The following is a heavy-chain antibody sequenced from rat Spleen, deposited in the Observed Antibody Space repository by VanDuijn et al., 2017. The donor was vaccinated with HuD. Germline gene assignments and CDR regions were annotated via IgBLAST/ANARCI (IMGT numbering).Heavy chain of an antibody. D-gene: IGHD1-9*01. CDR3: ARRHYGYTDYFDY. J-gene: IGHJ2*01. V-gene: IGHV5-29*01. CDR2: ISYGDSSGNSST. CDR1: GFTFSDFG. Sequence: EVQLVESGGGLVQPGRSLKVSCAASGFTFSDFGMAWVRQAPTKGLEWVATISYGDSSGNSSTYYRDSVKGRFTISRDNAKSTLSLQMDSLRSEDTATYYCARRHYGYTDYFDYWGQGVMVTVSS.